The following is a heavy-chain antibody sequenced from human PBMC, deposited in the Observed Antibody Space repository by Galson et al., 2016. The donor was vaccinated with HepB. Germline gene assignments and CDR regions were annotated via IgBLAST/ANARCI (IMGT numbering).Heavy chain of an antibody. CDR1: GYTFTTYY. D-gene: IGHD2-15*01. Sequence: SVKVSCKASGYTFTTYYMHWVRQAPGQGLEWMGIINPSGGSTSYAQKFQGRVTMTRDTSTSTVYMELSSPRSEDTAVYYCASDRRYCSGGNCYHYFDYWGQGTLVTVSS. J-gene: IGHJ4*02. CDR3: ASDRRYCSGGNCYHYFDY. CDR2: INPSGGST. V-gene: IGHV1-46*03.